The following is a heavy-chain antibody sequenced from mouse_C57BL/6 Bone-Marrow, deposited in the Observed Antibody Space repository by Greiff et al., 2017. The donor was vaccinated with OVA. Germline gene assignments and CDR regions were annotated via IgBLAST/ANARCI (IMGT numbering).Heavy chain of an antibody. D-gene: IGHD1-1*01. Sequence: VQLQQSGAELVRPGASVKLSCTASGFNIKDYYMHWVKQRPEPGLEWIGRIDPEDGDTEYAPKFPGKATMTADTSSNSAYLQLSSLTSEDTAVYSCTTLYYYGSSYGYWGQGTTLTVSS. CDR2: IDPEDGDT. CDR3: TTLYYYGSSYGY. CDR1: GFNIKDYY. J-gene: IGHJ2*01. V-gene: IGHV14-1*01.